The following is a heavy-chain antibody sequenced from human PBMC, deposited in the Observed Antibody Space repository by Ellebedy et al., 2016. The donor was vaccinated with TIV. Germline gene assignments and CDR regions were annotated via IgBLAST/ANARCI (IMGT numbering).Heavy chain of an antibody. CDR3: AKHTSGWSLPFDY. CDR2: IKGDGSGA. J-gene: IGHJ4*02. Sequence: PGGSLRLSCAASGFSLSPFSAYWMHWVRQAPGKGLVWVSRIKGDGSGATYADSVTGRFTISRDNSKNTLYLQMNSLRAEDTAVYYCAKHTSGWSLPFDYWGQGTLVTVSS. D-gene: IGHD6-19*01. V-gene: IGHV3-74*01. CDR1: GFSLSPFSAYW.